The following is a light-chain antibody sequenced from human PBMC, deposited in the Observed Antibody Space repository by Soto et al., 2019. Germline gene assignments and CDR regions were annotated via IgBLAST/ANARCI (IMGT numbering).Light chain of an antibody. CDR3: QQYGSSSWT. CDR1: HSVSSN. J-gene: IGKJ1*01. V-gene: IGKV3-20*01. CDR2: GAS. Sequence: EIVMTQSPATLSVSPGERATLSCRASHSVSSNLAWYQQQPGQAPRLLIYGASSRATGIPDRFSGSGSGTDFTLTISRLEPEDFAVYYCQQYGSSSWTFGQGTKVDIK.